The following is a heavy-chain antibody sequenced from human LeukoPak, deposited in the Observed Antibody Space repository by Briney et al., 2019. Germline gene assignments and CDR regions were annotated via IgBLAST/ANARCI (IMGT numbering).Heavy chain of an antibody. CDR1: GGSISSGSYY. CDR2: IYTSGST. D-gene: IGHD5-18*01. V-gene: IGHV4-61*02. CDR3: AKGAGGFSYYNWFDP. Sequence: SRTLSLTCTVSGGSISSGSYYWSWIRQPAGKGLEWIGRIYTSGSTTYNPSLKSRVTISGDTSENQFSLRLSSVTAADTAIYYCAKGAGGFSYYNWFDPWGQGTLVTVSS. J-gene: IGHJ5*02.